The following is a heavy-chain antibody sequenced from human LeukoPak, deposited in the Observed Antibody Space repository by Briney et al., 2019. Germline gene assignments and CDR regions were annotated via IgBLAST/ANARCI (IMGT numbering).Heavy chain of an antibody. CDR3: ARDGGYYYGMDV. J-gene: IGHJ6*02. CDR1: GFTFSSYD. Sequence: GGSPRLSCAASGFTFSSYDMHWVRQATGKGLEWVSAIGTAGDTYYPGSVKGRFTISRENAKNSLYLQMNSLRAGDTAVYYCARDGGYYYGMDVWGQGTTVTVSS. V-gene: IGHV3-13*01. CDR2: IGTAGDT.